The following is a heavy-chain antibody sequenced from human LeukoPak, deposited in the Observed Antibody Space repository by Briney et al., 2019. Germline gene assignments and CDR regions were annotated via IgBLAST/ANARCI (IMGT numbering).Heavy chain of an antibody. CDR3: ARVAVSGPTGWFDS. Sequence: SGGCLRLSCAGSGFALKSYSLTWVRQAPGKGLEWVSSISSTSAYIHYADSVKGRFTISRDNVDNVVYLEMNSLGAEDTATYYCARVAVSGPTGWFDSWGQGTLVIVSS. J-gene: IGHJ5*01. CDR1: GFALKSYS. D-gene: IGHD2-8*02. V-gene: IGHV3-21*01. CDR2: ISSTSAYI.